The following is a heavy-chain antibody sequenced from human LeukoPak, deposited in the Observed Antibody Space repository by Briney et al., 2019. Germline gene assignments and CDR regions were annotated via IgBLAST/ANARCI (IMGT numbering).Heavy chain of an antibody. J-gene: IGHJ4*02. CDR2: INPNSGGT. D-gene: IGHD1-26*01. CDR1: GYTFTGYY. V-gene: IGHV1-2*02. Sequence: ASVKVSCKASGYTFTGYYMHWVRQAPGQGLEWMGWINPNSGGTNYAQKLQGRVTMTTDTSTSTAYMELRSLRSDDTAVYYCARHPWGELLALDYWGQGTLVTVSS. CDR3: ARHPWGELLALDY.